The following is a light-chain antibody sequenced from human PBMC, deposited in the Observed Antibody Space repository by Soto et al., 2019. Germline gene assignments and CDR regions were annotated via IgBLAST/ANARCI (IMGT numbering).Light chain of an antibody. Sequence: DIQMTQSPSTLSASVGDRVTSTCRASQSISIRLAWYQQEPGKAPKLLIYKASSLQSGVPSRFSGSGSGTEFTLTISSLQPDDFATYYCQHYNSYPPWTFGQGTKVEIK. J-gene: IGKJ1*01. V-gene: IGKV1-5*03. CDR1: QSISIR. CDR2: KAS. CDR3: QHYNSYPPWT.